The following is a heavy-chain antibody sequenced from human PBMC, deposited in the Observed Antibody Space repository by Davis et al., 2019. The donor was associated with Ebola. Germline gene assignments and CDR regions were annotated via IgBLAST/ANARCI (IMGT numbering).Heavy chain of an antibody. Sequence: ASVKVSCKASGYTFTSYDINWVRQATGQGLEWMGWMNPNSGNTGYAQKFQGRVTMTRDTSTSTVYMELSSLRSEDTAVYYCARGSRRDLTMIVVNYYYGMDVWGQGTTVTVPS. J-gene: IGHJ6*02. CDR2: MNPNSGNT. CDR1: GYTFTSYD. CDR3: ARGSRRDLTMIVVNYYYGMDV. D-gene: IGHD3-22*01. V-gene: IGHV1-8*01.